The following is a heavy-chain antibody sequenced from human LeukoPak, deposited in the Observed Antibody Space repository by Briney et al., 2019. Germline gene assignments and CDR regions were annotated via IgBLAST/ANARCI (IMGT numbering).Heavy chain of an antibody. CDR2: INPNSGGT. V-gene: IGHV1-2*02. CDR1: GYTFTGYY. D-gene: IGHD6-19*01. J-gene: IGHJ4*02. Sequence: AASVKVSCKASGYTFTGYYMHWVRQAPGQGLEWMGWINPNSGGTNYAQKFQGRVTMTRDTSISTAYMELRRLRSDDTAVYYCARVSSGRPFDYWGQGTLVTVSS. CDR3: ARVSSGRPFDY.